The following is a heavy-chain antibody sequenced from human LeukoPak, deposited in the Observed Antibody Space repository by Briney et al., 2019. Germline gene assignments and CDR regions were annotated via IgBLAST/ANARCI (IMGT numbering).Heavy chain of an antibody. CDR3: VRDTSGYAEFDY. J-gene: IGHJ4*02. Sequence: GGSLRLFCAASGFTFTSYAMNWVRQAPGKGLEWVSAISGSGGGTYYADSVKGRFTISRDNSKNTLFLLMSSLRADDTAVYYCVRDTSGYAEFDYWGQGTLVTVSS. V-gene: IGHV3-23*01. D-gene: IGHD3-22*01. CDR2: ISGSGGGT. CDR1: GFTFTSYA.